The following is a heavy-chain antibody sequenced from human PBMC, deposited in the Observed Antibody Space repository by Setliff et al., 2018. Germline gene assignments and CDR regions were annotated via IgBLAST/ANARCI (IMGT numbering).Heavy chain of an antibody. CDR3: ATLAFQYYYDSSGYYPHDY. D-gene: IGHD3-22*01. Sequence: EASVKVSCKVSGYTLTELSMHWVRQAPGKGLEWMGGFDPEDGETIYAQKFQGRVTMTEDTSTDTAYMELSSLRSEDTAVYYCATLAFQYYYDSSGYYPHDYCVHGTLVTVSS. CDR1: GYTLTELS. CDR2: FDPEDGET. J-gene: IGHJ4*01. V-gene: IGHV1-24*01.